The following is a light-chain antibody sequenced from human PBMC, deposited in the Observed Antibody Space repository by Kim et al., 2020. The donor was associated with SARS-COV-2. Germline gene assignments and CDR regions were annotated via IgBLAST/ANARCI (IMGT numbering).Light chain of an antibody. V-gene: IGLV2-11*01. J-gene: IGLJ3*02. CDR1: SSDVGGYNY. Sequence: QSALTQPRSVSGSPGQSVTISCTGTSSDVGGYNYVSWYQQHPGKAPKLLIYGNINRPSGVPDRFSGSKSGTSASLAITGLQAEDEADYYCQPRDNSLTALVFGGGTKLTVL. CDR2: GNI. CDR3: QPRDNSLTALV.